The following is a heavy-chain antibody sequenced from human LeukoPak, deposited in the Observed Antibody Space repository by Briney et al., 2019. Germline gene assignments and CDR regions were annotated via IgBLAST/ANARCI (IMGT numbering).Heavy chain of an antibody. CDR1: GGTINSYF. J-gene: IGHJ4*02. D-gene: IGHD6-19*01. Sequence: PSETLSLTCTVSGGTINSYFWTWIRQPAGKGLEWIGRLYNSGSTNYNPSLKSRVTMSVDTSKNQFSLNLSSVTAADTAVYYCAGEGSGRGLDYWGQGTLVTVSS. V-gene: IGHV4-4*07. CDR2: LYNSGST. CDR3: AGEGSGRGLDY.